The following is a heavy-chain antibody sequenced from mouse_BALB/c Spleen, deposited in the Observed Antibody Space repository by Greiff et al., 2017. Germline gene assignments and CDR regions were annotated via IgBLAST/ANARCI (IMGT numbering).Heavy chain of an antibody. CDR1: GYTFTDYN. CDR2: INPNNGGT. Sequence: VQLQQSGPELVEPGASVKIPCTASGYTFTDYNMDWVQQSHGKSLEWMGDINPNNGGTIYTQKFKGKATLTVDKSSSTAYMELRSLTSEDTAVYYCARLSYGYDGAWFADWGAGTLVTVSA. D-gene: IGHD2-2*01. J-gene: IGHJ3*01. CDR3: ARLSYGYDGAWFAD. V-gene: IGHV1-18*01.